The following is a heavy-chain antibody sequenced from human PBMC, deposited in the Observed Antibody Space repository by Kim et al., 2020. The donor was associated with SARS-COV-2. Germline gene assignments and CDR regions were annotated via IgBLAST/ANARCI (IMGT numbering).Heavy chain of an antibody. Sequence: SETLSLTCVVSGASISSGGYSWSWIRQPPGKGLEWIGFIYHSGRTYYNPSLKSRVTISVDRSKNQFSLKLTSVTAADTAVYYCARGGGSGSWALAPWGQGTLVTVSS. CDR3: ARGGGSGSWALAP. D-gene: IGHD3-10*01. CDR2: IYHSGRT. CDR1: GASISSGGYS. V-gene: IGHV4-30-2*01. J-gene: IGHJ5*02.